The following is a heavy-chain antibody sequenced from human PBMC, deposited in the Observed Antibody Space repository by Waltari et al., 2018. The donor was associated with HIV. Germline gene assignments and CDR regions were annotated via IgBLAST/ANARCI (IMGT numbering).Heavy chain of an antibody. V-gene: IGHV1-69*01. CDR1: GGTFSSYA. D-gene: IGHD2-8*01. CDR3: ASGVEMATTGDY. J-gene: IGHJ4*02. CDR2: IIPISDTT. Sequence: QVQLVQSGAEVKKPGSSVKVSCKASGGTFSSYAFSWVRQAPGQGLEWMGGIIPISDTTHDAQNFQGRVTITADESTSTAYMELSSLRSEDTAVYYCASGVEMATTGDYWGQGTLVTVSS.